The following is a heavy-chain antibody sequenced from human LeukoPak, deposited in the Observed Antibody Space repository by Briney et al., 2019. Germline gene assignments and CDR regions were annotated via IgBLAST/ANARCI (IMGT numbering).Heavy chain of an antibody. CDR2: INTSGGST. Sequence: ASVRVSCTASRYTFTSYYMHWVRQAPGHGREWMGIINTSGGSTSYAQKFQGRVTMTRETTTSTVYVELRSLRSEETAVYYCARENSGPGLNWFYAWGQRTLVTVSS. CDR1: RYTFTSYY. CDR3: ARENSGPGLNWFYA. V-gene: IGHV1-46*01. J-gene: IGHJ5*02. D-gene: IGHD3/OR15-3a*01.